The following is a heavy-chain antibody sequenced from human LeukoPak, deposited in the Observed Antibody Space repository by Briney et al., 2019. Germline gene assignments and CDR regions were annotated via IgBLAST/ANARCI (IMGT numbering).Heavy chain of an antibody. Sequence: PGGSLRLSCAASGFTFSSYSMNWVRQAPGKGLEWDSSISSSSSYIYYADSVKGRFTISRDNSNNALYLQMNSLRAEDTAVYYCAKDRLMYGSGSYPLAYWGQGTLVTVSS. J-gene: IGHJ4*02. D-gene: IGHD3-10*01. CDR2: ISSSSSYI. CDR3: AKDRLMYGSGSYPLAY. V-gene: IGHV3-21*01. CDR1: GFTFSSYS.